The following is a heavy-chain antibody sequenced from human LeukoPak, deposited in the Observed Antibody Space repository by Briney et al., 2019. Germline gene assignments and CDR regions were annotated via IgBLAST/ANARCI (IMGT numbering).Heavy chain of an antibody. V-gene: IGHV1-69*13. CDR3: ARDSSNSSSWYGGLYYYYYYYMDV. CDR1: GGTFSSYA. Sequence: GASVKVSCKASGGTFSSYAISWVRQAPGQGLEWMGGIIPIFGTANYAQKFQGRVTITADESTSTAYMELSSLRSEDTAVYYRARDSSNSSSWYGGLYYYYYYYMDVWGKGTTVTVSS. J-gene: IGHJ6*03. CDR2: IIPIFGTA. D-gene: IGHD6-13*01.